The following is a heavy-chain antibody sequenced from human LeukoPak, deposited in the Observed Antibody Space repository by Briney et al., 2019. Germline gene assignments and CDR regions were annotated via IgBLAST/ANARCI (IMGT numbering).Heavy chain of an antibody. D-gene: IGHD2-2*01. V-gene: IGHV3-7*01. J-gene: IGHJ4*02. Sequence: GRSLRLSCAASGFTFSSYWMSWVRQAPGKGLEWVANIKQDGSEKYYVDSVKGRFTISRDNAKNSLYLQMNSLRAEDTAVHYCARQNYCSSTSCYAFDYWGQGTLVTVSS. CDR3: ARQNYCSSTSCYAFDY. CDR2: IKQDGSEK. CDR1: GFTFSSYW.